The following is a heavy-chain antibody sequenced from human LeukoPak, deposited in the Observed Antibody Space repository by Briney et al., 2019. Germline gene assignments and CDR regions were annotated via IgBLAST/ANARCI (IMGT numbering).Heavy chain of an antibody. CDR2: IGSSGATT. V-gene: IGHV3-23*01. CDR3: AKVSVGPLSRPTHVALYYGMDV. Sequence: GGSLRVSCEASGFTFNKFGMSWVRQAPGKGPEWVSAIGSSGATTFYADSVKGRCTISRDNSKNTVYLEMNSLRAEDTAIYYCAKVSVGPLSRPTHVALYYGMDVWGQGTTVTVSS. CDR1: GFTFNKFG. D-gene: IGHD2-8*01. J-gene: IGHJ6*02.